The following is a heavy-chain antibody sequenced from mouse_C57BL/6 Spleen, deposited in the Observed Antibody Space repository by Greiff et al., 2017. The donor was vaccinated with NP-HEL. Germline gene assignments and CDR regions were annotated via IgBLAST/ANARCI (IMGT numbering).Heavy chain of an antibody. CDR1: GFTFSDYY. J-gene: IGHJ4*01. CDR3: ARLGRAMDY. CDR2: INYDGSST. Sequence: EVQVVESEGGLVQPGSSMKLSCTASGFTFSDYYMAWVRQVPEKGLEWVANINYDGSSTYYLDSLKSRFIISRDNAKNILYLQMSSLKSEDTATYYCARLGRAMDYWGQGTSVTVSS. V-gene: IGHV5-16*01. D-gene: IGHD4-1*01.